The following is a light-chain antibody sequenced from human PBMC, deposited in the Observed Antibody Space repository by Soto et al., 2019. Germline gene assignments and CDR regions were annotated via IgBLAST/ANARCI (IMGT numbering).Light chain of an antibody. V-gene: IGKV1-5*03. CDR1: QSISSW. CDR2: KAS. Sequence: DIQMTQSPSTLSASVGDRVTITCRASQSISSWLAWYQQKPGKAPKLLIYKASSLESGVPSRFSGSGSGTEFTLTISSLQPDDFATYYCQQYNSGTFGQGTK. J-gene: IGKJ1*01. CDR3: QQYNSGT.